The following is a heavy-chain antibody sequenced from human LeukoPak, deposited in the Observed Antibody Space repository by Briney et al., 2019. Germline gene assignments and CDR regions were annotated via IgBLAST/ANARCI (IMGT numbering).Heavy chain of an antibody. D-gene: IGHD5-18*01. CDR2: ISWTSGGM. J-gene: IGHJ2*01. CDR3: ARDPREYSNGYWYLDL. CDR1: GFTFSSYS. Sequence: GGSLRLSCAASGFTFSSYSMNWVRQAPGKGLEWVSGISWTSGGMGYADSVKGRFTISRDNAKNSLYLQMNSLRAEDTALYHCARDPREYSNGYWYLDLWGRGTLVTVSS. V-gene: IGHV3-20*01.